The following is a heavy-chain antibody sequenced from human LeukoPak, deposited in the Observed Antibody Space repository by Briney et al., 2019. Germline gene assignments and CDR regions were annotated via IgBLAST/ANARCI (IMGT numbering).Heavy chain of an antibody. Sequence: GGSLRLSCAASGFTFSSYWMHWVRQAPGKGLVWVSRISPDGSTTGHADSVKGRFTTSRDNAKSTLFLQMNSLRAEDTAVYYCTRDFDFSSAIWGQGTLVTVSS. CDR3: TRDFDFSSAI. CDR1: GFTFSSYW. CDR2: ISPDGSTT. J-gene: IGHJ4*02. V-gene: IGHV3-74*01. D-gene: IGHD3-3*01.